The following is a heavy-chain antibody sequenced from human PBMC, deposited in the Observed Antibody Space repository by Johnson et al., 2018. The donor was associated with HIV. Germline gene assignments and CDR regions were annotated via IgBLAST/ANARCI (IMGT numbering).Heavy chain of an antibody. D-gene: IGHD4-17*01. CDR2: ISYDGNIK. CDR3: ARAMDADDYGDYWCLAPRLDAFDI. Sequence: VQLVESVGGVVQPGRSLRLSCAASGFTFRSYAMHWVRQAPGKGLEWVAVISYDGNIKFYADYVKGRFSISRDNSKNTLFLDMNSLRAEDTAVYYCARAMDADDYGDYWCLAPRLDAFDIWGPGTIVTVSS. V-gene: IGHV3-30-3*01. CDR1: GFTFRSYA. J-gene: IGHJ3*02.